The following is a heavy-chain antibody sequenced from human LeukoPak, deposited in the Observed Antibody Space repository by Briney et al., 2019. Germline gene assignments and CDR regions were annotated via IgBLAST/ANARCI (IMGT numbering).Heavy chain of an antibody. CDR2: IKQDGSEK. CDR1: GFTFSSYW. J-gene: IGHJ4*02. D-gene: IGHD5-18*01. V-gene: IGHV3-7*03. Sequence: GGSLRLSCAASGFTFSSYWMSWVRQAPGKGLEWVANIKQDGSEKYYVDSVKGRFTISRDNAKNSLYLQMNSLRGEDTAAYYCAKEGYIYGSNDYWGQGTLVTVSS. CDR3: AKEGYIYGSNDY.